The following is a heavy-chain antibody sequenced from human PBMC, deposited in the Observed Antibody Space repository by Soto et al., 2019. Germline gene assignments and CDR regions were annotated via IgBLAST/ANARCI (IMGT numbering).Heavy chain of an antibody. V-gene: IGHV4-30-2*01. J-gene: IGHJ5*02. CDR2: IYHGGST. CDR1: GGSISSGGYS. CDR3: ARVPSP. Sequence: QLQLKESGSGLVKPSQTLSLTCAVSGGSISSGGYSWSWIRQPPGKGLEWIGYIYHGGSTYYNPSLKSRVTISVDRSKNQFSLKLSSVTAADTAVYYCARVPSPWGQGTLVTVSS.